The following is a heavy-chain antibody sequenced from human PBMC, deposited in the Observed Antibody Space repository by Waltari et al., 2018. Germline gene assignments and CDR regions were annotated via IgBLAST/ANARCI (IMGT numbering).Heavy chain of an antibody. CDR1: GYTFTGYY. V-gene: IGHV1-2*06. J-gene: IGHJ5*02. CDR3: ARDSRRVPAPRDQPFDP. Sequence: QVQLVQSGAEVKKPGASVKVSCKASGYTFTGYYMHWVRQAPGQGLEWMGRINPNSGGTNYAQKFQGRVTMTRDTSISTAYMELSRLRSDDTAVYYCARDSRRVPAPRDQPFDPWGQGTLVTVSS. D-gene: IGHD2-2*01. CDR2: INPNSGGT.